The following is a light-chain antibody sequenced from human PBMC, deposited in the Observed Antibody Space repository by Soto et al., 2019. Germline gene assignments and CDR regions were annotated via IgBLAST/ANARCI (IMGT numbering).Light chain of an antibody. CDR1: QSVSSY. CDR3: HQRTNWPPT. V-gene: IGKV3-11*01. Sequence: EIVLTQSPATLSLSPGERATLSCRASQSVSSYLAWYQQKPGQAPRLLIYDASNRATGIPARFSGSGSGTDFPLTISSLETEDFAVYYCHQRTNWPPTFGPGTKVDIK. CDR2: DAS. J-gene: IGKJ3*01.